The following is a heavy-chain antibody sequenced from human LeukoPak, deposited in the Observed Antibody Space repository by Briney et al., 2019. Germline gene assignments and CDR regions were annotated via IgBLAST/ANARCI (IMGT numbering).Heavy chain of an antibody. J-gene: IGHJ4*02. D-gene: IGHD5-24*01. CDR2: ISGSGGST. CDR3: AKVGMVATILNYFDY. V-gene: IGHV3-23*01. CDR1: GFTFSSYW. Sequence: GGSLRLSCAASGFTFSSYWMSWVRQAPGKGLEWVSAISGSGGSTYYADSVKGRFTISRDNSKNTLYLQMNSLRAEDTAVYYCAKVGMVATILNYFDYWGQGTLVTVSS.